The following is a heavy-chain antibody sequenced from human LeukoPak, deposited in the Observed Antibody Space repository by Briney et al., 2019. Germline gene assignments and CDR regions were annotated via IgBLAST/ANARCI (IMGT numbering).Heavy chain of an antibody. V-gene: IGHV3-21*01. CDR1: GFTFSTYN. Sequence: GGSLRLSCEASGFTFSTYNMNWVRQAPGKRLEWVSSITSSSSYAFYADSVKGRFTISRDNAKNSLYLQMNSLRAEDTAVYNCARVPLNYYYMDVWGKGTTVTVSS. J-gene: IGHJ6*03. CDR3: ARVPLNYYYMDV. CDR2: ITSSSSYA.